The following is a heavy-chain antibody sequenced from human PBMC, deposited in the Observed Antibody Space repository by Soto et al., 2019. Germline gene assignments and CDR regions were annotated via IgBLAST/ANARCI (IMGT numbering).Heavy chain of an antibody. CDR2: IYHSGST. J-gene: IGHJ3*02. D-gene: IGHD5-18*01. CDR3: ARSLGYSDGYPEAFDI. CDR1: GGSISSSNW. V-gene: IGHV4-4*02. Sequence: QVQLQESGPGLVKPSGTLSLTCAVSGGSISSSNWWSWVRQPPGKGLEWIGEIYHSGSTNYNPSLKSRVTRSVDKSKIQFSLKMSSVTAADTAVYYCARSLGYSDGYPEAFDIWGQGTMVTVSS.